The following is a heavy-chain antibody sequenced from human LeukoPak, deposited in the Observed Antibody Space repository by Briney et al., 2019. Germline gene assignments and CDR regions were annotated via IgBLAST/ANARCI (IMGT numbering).Heavy chain of an antibody. CDR1: GFTFSSYG. CDR2: IRYDGSNK. Sequence: GSLRLSCAASGFTFSSYGMRWVRQAPGKGLEWVAFIRYDGSNKYYADSVKGRFTISRDNSKNTLYLQMNSLRAEDTAVYYCAKETRTRIAARPIDYWGQGTLVTVSS. J-gene: IGHJ4*02. D-gene: IGHD6-6*01. V-gene: IGHV3-30*02. CDR3: AKETRTRIAARPIDY.